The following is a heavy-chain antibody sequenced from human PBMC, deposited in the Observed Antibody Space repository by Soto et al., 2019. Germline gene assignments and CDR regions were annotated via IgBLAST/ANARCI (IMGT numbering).Heavy chain of an antibody. D-gene: IGHD6-19*01. V-gene: IGHV4-59*01. CDR2: IYYSGST. J-gene: IGHJ4*02. CDR1: GGSISSYY. CDR3: ARLLPSSGWFSFDY. Sequence: PSETLSLTCTVSGGSISSYYWSWIRQPPGKGLEWIGYIYYSGSTNYNPSLKSRVTISVDTSKNQFSLKLSSVTAADTAVYCCARLLPSSGWFSFDYWGQGTLVTVSS.